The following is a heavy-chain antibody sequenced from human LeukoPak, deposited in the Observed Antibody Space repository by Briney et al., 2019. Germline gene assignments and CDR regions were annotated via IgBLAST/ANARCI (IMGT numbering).Heavy chain of an antibody. V-gene: IGHV3-48*03. Sequence: GGSLRLSCAASEFTFSSYEMTWVRQAPGKGLEWVSYVSSSGNSIYYADSVKGRFTISRDNAKHSLYLQMNNLRAEDTAVYFCAREIGLRIDFWGQGTLVTVSS. CDR2: VSSSGNSI. J-gene: IGHJ4*02. D-gene: IGHD5/OR15-5a*01. CDR1: EFTFSSYE. CDR3: AREIGLRIDF.